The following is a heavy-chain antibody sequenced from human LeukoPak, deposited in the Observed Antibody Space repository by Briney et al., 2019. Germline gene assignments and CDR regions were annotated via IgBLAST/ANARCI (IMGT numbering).Heavy chain of an antibody. D-gene: IGHD6-13*01. Sequence: PGGSLRLSCVASGFTFRSYWMHWVRQAPGKGLVWVSRSNSDGSSTSYAESVKGRLTISRDNAKNTLYLQMNSLRAEDTAVYYCARGASGSSWFGGFDFWGQGTLVTVSS. J-gene: IGHJ4*02. CDR2: SNSDGSST. CDR1: GFTFRSYW. CDR3: ARGASGSSWFGGFDF. V-gene: IGHV3-74*01.